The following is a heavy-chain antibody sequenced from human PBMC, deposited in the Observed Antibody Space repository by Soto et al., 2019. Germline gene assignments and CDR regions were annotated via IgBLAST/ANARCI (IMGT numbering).Heavy chain of an antibody. J-gene: IGHJ4*02. CDR1: GLTVSSYV. Sequence: QVQLVQSGPEVKKPGSSVKVSCRASGLTVSSYVIIWVRQAPGQGLEWMGGVIPLLGTVNYEQRLRGRVTIPAGKAKSWPSMEFPSQRSEDKVVYFFAGLRYSKGHACWGQATLVTVSS. V-gene: IGHV1-69*06. D-gene: IGHD4-4*01. CDR2: VIPLLGTV. CDR3: AGLRYSKGHAC.